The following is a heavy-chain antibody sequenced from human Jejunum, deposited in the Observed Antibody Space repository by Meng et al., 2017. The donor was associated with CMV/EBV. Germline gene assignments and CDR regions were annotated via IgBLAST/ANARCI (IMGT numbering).Heavy chain of an antibody. J-gene: IGHJ4*02. Sequence: LSCTVSGGSISRTSYYWGWVRQPPGKGLEWIVTIYHEESTYYNPSLKSRVTISVDTSKNQFSLKLSSVTAADTAVYFCATFEYFAYWGQGTGVTVSS. CDR3: ATFEYFAY. D-gene: IGHD2/OR15-2a*01. V-gene: IGHV4-39*07. CDR1: GGSISRTSYY. CDR2: IYHEEST.